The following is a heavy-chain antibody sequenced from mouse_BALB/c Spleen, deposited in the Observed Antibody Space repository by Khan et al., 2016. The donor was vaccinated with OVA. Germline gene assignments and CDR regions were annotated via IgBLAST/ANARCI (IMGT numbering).Heavy chain of an antibody. V-gene: IGHV1S137*01. J-gene: IGHJ3*01. CDR1: GYTFTDFT. CDR2: ISTYYGDA. Sequence: VQLQESGAELVRPGVSVKISCKGSGYTFTDFTMHWVKQSHTKSLEWIGVISTYYGDATYNQKFKGKATMTVDKSSSTAYMELARLTSADSAIYYGGRGGGGDRFAYWGQGTLVTVSA. CDR3: GRGGGGDRFAY.